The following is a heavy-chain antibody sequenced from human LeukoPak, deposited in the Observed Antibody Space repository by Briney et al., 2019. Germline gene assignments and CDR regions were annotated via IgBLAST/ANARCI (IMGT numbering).Heavy chain of an antibody. Sequence: PSETLSLTCSVSGGSISSGGYYWSWIRQHPGKGLEWIGYIYYSGSTDYNPSLKSRVTISVDMSENQFSLKLSSVTAADTAVYYCARTECRGCWYFDLWGRGTLVTVSS. CDR3: ARTECRGCWYFDL. D-gene: IGHD3-10*01. CDR1: GGSISSGGYY. CDR2: IYYSGST. J-gene: IGHJ2*01. V-gene: IGHV4-31*03.